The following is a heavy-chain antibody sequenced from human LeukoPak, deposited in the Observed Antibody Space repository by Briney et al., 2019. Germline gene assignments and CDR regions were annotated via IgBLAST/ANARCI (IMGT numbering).Heavy chain of an antibody. Sequence: VASVTVSCKVSGNSLSELSIQWVRQAPGKGLECLGGFDPEEAKMVYAQNFQGRVTMTEDTSTHTAYMELSGLTSDDTAVYYCTTRSGDFWSGFVNWGQGTLVTVSS. V-gene: IGHV1-24*01. CDR3: TTRSGDFWSGFVN. CDR2: FDPEEAKM. J-gene: IGHJ4*02. CDR1: GNSLSELS. D-gene: IGHD3-3*01.